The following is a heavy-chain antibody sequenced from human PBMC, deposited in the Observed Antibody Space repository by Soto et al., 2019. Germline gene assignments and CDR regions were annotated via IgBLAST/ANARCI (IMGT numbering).Heavy chain of an antibody. CDR3: ARDYGDPFDY. CDR1: GVTFSSYA. J-gene: IGHJ4*02. Sequence: GASVKVSCKASGVTFSSYAISWVRQAPGQGLEWMGGIIPIFGTANYAQKFQGRVTITADESTSTAYMELSSLRSEDTAVYYCARDYGDPFDYWGQGTLVTVSS. V-gene: IGHV1-69*13. CDR2: IIPIFGTA. D-gene: IGHD2-21*02.